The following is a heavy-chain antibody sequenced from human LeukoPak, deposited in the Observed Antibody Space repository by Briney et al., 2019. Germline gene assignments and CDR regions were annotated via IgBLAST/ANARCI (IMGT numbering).Heavy chain of an antibody. J-gene: IGHJ4*02. CDR1: GFTFNIYA. Sequence: PGGSLRLSCAASGFTFNIYAMSWVRQAPGEGLEWVSLISGSGGSTYYADSVKGRFTISRDNAKNSLYLQMNSLRAEDTAVYYCARVGPAGNEYGSGSYYYWGQGTLVTVSS. V-gene: IGHV3-23*01. CDR3: ARVGPAGNEYGSGSYYY. D-gene: IGHD3-10*01. CDR2: ISGSGGST.